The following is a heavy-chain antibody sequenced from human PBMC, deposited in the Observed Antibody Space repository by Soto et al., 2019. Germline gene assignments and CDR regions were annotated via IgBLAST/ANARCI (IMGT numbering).Heavy chain of an antibody. D-gene: IGHD3-9*01. V-gene: IGHV1-18*01. CDR3: ARDALDYYDILTGYPSDAFDI. Sequence: GASVKVSCKASGYTFTSYGISWVRQAPGQGLERMGWISAYNGNTNYAQKLQGRVTMTTDTSTSTAYMELRSLRSDDTAVYYCARDALDYYDILTGYPSDAFDIWGQGTMVTVSS. CDR1: GYTFTSYG. CDR2: ISAYNGNT. J-gene: IGHJ3*02.